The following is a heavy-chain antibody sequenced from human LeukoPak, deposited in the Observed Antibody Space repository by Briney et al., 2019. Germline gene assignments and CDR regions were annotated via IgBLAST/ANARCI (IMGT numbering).Heavy chain of an antibody. D-gene: IGHD3-9*01. CDR1: GGSISSYY. J-gene: IGHJ3*02. CDR2: IYYSGST. Sequence: SETLSLTCTVSGGSISSYYWSWIRQLPGKGLEWIGYIYYSGSTNYNPSLKSRVTISVDTSKNQFSLKLSSVTAADTAVYYCARGPTYYDILTAYDAFDIWGQGTMVTVSS. V-gene: IGHV4-59*01. CDR3: ARGPTYYDILTAYDAFDI.